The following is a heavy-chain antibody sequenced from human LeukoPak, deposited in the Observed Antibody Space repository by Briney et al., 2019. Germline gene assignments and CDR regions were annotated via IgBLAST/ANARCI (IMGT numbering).Heavy chain of an antibody. CDR3: AKGLLWFGELLSSFDY. V-gene: IGHV3-9*01. D-gene: IGHD3-10*01. Sequence: GGSLRLSCAAPGFTFDDYAMHWVRQAPGKGLEWVSGISWNSGSIGYADSVEGRFTISRDNAKNSMYLQMNSLRAEDTALYYCAKGLLWFGELLSSFDYWGQGTLVTVSS. CDR2: ISWNSGSI. J-gene: IGHJ4*02. CDR1: GFTFDDYA.